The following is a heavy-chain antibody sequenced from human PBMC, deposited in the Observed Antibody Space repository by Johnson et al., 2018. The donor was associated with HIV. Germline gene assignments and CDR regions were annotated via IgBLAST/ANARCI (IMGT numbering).Heavy chain of an antibody. CDR1: GFTFSSYW. CDR3: ATFGGGSFHAFDI. V-gene: IGHV3-7*05. Sequence: MQFVESGGGVVQPGRSLRLSCAASGFTFSSYWMGWVRQAPGKGLEWVANIKQDGSEKYYVDSLKGRFTISRDNAKNSLYLQMNSLRAEDTAVYYCATFGGGSFHAFDIWGQGTMVTVSS. CDR2: IKQDGSEK. J-gene: IGHJ3*02. D-gene: IGHD1-26*01.